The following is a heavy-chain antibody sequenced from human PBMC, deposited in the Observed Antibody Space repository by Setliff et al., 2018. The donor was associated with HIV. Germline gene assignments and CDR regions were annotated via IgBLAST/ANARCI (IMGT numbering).Heavy chain of an antibody. CDR1: GYTFTSYG. J-gene: IGHJ6*02. CDR2: ISAYNGST. D-gene: IGHD3-22*01. CDR3: AREIGDYYDSSGYYPPTDYYYGMDV. Sequence: ASVKVSCKASGYTFTSYGISWVRQAPGQGLEWMGWISAYNGSTNYAQKLQGRVTMTTDTSTSTAYMELRSLRSDDTAVYYCAREIGDYYDSSGYYPPTDYYYGMDVWGQGTTVTVSS. V-gene: IGHV1-18*01.